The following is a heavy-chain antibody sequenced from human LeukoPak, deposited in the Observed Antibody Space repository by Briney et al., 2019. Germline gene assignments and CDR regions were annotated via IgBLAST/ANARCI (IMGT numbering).Heavy chain of an antibody. Sequence: GGSLRLSCAASGFTFSNYWMSWVRQAPGKGLEWVANIKQDGSEKYYVDSVKGRFTISRDNAKNSLYVEMNSLRAEDTAVYYCARGPQSGNSLGYWGQGTLVTVSS. CDR2: IKQDGSEK. V-gene: IGHV3-7*01. J-gene: IGHJ4*02. CDR3: ARGPQSGNSLGY. D-gene: IGHD4-23*01. CDR1: GFTFSNYW.